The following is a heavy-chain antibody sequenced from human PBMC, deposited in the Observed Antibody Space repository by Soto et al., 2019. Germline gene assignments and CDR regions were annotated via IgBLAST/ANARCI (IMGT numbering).Heavy chain of an antibody. CDR3: ASYRITGTTRIDY. CDR2: IYYSGST. Sequence: SETLSLTCTVSGGSISSGDYYWSWIRQPPGKGLEWIGYIYYSGSTYYNPSLKSRVTISVDTSKNQFSLKLSSVTAADTAVYYCASYRITGTTRIDYWGRGTLVTVSS. J-gene: IGHJ4*02. CDR1: GGSISSGDYY. V-gene: IGHV4-30-4*01. D-gene: IGHD1-7*01.